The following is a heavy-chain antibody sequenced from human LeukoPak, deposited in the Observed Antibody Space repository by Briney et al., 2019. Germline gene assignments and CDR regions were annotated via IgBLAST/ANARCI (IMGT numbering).Heavy chain of an antibody. CDR1: GGSISSGTYY. J-gene: IGHJ4*02. CDR3: ASPRKPYYYGSGSYDY. V-gene: IGHV4-61*02. D-gene: IGHD3-10*01. CDR2: VYTSGNT. Sequence: PSETLSLTCTVSGGSISSGTYYWNWIRQPAGKGLEWIGRVYTSGNTNYNPSLKSRVTISVDTSKSQFSLKLSSVTAADTAVYYCASPRKPYYYGSGSYDYWGQGTLVTVSS.